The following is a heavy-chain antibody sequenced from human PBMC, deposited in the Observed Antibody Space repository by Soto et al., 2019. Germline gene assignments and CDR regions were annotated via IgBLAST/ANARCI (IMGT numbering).Heavy chain of an antibody. CDR3: ARDLGAVAALDS. CDR2: ISYDGSHE. CDR1: GFIFREYD. D-gene: IGHD6-19*01. V-gene: IGHV3-30*04. J-gene: IGHJ4*02. Sequence: QVHLVESGGGVVQPGTSLRLSCAASGFIFREYDMHWVRQAPGKGLDWVAVISYDGSHEDYADSVKGRFTISRDNSKDTLYLQANSLRNEDTATYYCARDLGAVAALDSWGQGTLVTVSS.